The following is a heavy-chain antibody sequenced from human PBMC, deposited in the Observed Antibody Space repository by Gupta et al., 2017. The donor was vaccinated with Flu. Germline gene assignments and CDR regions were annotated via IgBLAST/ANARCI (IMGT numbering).Heavy chain of an antibody. CDR2: ISSSSSYI. CDR1: GFTFSSYS. Sequence: EVQRVVSVGGLVRPGGALRLSCAASGFTFSSYSMNWVRQAPGKGLEWVSSISSSSSYIYYADSVKGRFTISRDNAKKSLYLQMKSLRAEDTAVYYCAREGRTSYYLDYWGQGTLVTVSS. D-gene: IGHD1-7*01. CDR3: AREGRTSYYLDY. J-gene: IGHJ4*02. V-gene: IGHV3-21*01.